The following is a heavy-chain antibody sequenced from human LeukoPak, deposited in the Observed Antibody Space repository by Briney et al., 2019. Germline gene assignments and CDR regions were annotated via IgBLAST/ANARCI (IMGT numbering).Heavy chain of an antibody. V-gene: IGHV3-23*01. J-gene: IGHJ4*02. CDR1: GFTFSSYA. CDR3: AKGGLYYYDSSGYYPIY. D-gene: IGHD3-22*01. CDR2: ISGSGGST. Sequence: GGPLRLSCAASGFTFSSYAMSWVRQAPGKGLEWVSAISGSGGSTYYADSVKGRFTISRDNSKNTLYLQMNSLRAEDTAVYYCAKGGLYYYDSSGYYPIYWGQGTLVTVSS.